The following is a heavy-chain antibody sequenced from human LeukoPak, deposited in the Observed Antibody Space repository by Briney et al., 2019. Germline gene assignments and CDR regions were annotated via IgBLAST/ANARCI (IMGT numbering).Heavy chain of an antibody. J-gene: IGHJ3*02. CDR2: ISRSGTI. D-gene: IGHD2-15*01. CDR1: GESLSGYY. Sequence: SETLSLTCAVYGESLSGYYWTWIRQSPGKGLEWIGEISRSGTIVYNPSLKSRSTISVEMSKNQVSLNLNSVTAADTAVYYCARGHTWLGLVLRVAFDIWGQGTMVTVSS. V-gene: IGHV4-34*01. CDR3: ARGHTWLGLVLRVAFDI.